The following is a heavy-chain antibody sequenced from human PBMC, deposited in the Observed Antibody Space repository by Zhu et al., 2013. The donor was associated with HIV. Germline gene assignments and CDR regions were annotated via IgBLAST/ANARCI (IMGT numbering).Heavy chain of an antibody. J-gene: IGHJ4*02. CDR1: GYTFTNYD. D-gene: IGHD5-18*01. CDR3: ARGPPSFGYSYGDY. Sequence: QVQLVQSGAELKKPGASVKVSCKASGYTFTNYDINWVRQATGQGLEWMGWMNPDSDNTGYAQQFQGRVTMTRNTSISTVYMELSSLRSEDTAVYYCARGPPSFGYSYGDYWGQGTLVTVSS. CDR2: MNPDSDNT. V-gene: IGHV1-8*01.